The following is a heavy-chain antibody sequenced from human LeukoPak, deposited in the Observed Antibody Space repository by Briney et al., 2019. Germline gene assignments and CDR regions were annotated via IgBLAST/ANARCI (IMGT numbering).Heavy chain of an antibody. CDR2: ISGDGGPT. CDR3: SKGPYNWNYQIGYYFDS. D-gene: IGHD1-7*01. CDR1: GFTFDEYA. J-gene: IGHJ4*02. V-gene: IGHV3-43*02. Sequence: PGGSLRLSCAASGFTFDEYALHCVRQAPGKGLEWVSLISGDGGPTYYADSVKGRFTISRDNSKNSLYLQMNSLRTEDTAFSYCSKGPYNWNYQIGYYFDSWGQGTLVTVSS.